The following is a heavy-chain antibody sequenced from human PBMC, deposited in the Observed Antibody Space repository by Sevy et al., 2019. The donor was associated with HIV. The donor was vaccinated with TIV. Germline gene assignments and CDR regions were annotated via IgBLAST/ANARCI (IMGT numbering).Heavy chain of an antibody. J-gene: IGHJ3*02. V-gene: IGHV4-59*08. CDR1: GGSLNSDH. CDR2: VYYTGGP. Sequence: SETLSLTCTVSGGSLNSDHWNWIRQPPGKGLEWIGYVYYTGGPNYNPSLKNRVTISVDRTKNQFSLKLTSVTAADTAVYYCARRNDFDIWGQGTMVTVSS. CDR3: ARRNDFDI.